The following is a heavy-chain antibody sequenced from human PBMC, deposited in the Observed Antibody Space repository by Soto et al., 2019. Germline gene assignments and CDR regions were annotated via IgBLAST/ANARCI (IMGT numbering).Heavy chain of an antibody. CDR2: IYYSGST. D-gene: IGHD2-2*01. CDR1: GGSISSYY. CDR3: ARDIVVVPAASHYYYGMDV. V-gene: IGHV4-59*01. J-gene: IGHJ6*02. Sequence: SETLSLTCTVSGGSISSYYWSWIRQPPGKGLEWIGYIYYSGSTNYNPSLKSRVTISVDTSKNQFSLKLSSVTAADTAVYYCARDIVVVPAASHYYYGMDVWGQGTTVTVSS.